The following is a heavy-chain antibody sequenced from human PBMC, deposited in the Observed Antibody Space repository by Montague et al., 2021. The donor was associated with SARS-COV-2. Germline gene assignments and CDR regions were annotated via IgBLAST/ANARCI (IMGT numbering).Heavy chain of an antibody. D-gene: IGHD4-17*01. CDR2: INHSGST. CDR1: GGSFSGYY. V-gene: IGHV4-34*01. J-gene: IGHJ4*02. Sequence: SETLSLTCAVYGGSFSGYYWSWIRQPPGKGLEWIGEINHSGSTNYNPSLKSRVTISVDTSKDQFSLKLSSVTAADTAVYYCARGSTVTHYWGQGTLVTVSS. CDR3: ARGSTVTHY.